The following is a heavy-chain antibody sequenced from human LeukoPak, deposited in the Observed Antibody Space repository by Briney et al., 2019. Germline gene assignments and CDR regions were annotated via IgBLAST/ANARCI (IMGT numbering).Heavy chain of an antibody. V-gene: IGHV1-2*02. J-gene: IGHJ4*02. CDR1: GYTFTGYY. CDR3: ARGFLWFGELSHY. CDR2: INPNSGGT. D-gene: IGHD3-10*01. Sequence: GASVKVSCKASGYTFTGYYMHWVRQAPGQGLEWMGWINPNSGGTNYAQKFQGRVTMTRDTSISTAYMELSRLRSDDTAVYYCARGFLWFGELSHYWGQGTLVTVSS.